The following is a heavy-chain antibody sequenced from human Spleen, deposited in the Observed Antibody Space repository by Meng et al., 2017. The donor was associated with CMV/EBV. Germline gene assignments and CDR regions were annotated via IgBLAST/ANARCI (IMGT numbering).Heavy chain of an antibody. Sequence: GGSLRLSCAASGFTFSSYAMHWVRQAPGKGLEWVTVISDDGSNKYYADSVKGRFTISRDNSKNTLYLQMNGLRAEDTAVYYCARDPGALGVGGFDPWGQGTLVTVSS. D-gene: IGHD3-10*01. J-gene: IGHJ5*02. V-gene: IGHV3-30*04. CDR3: ARDPGALGVGGFDP. CDR2: ISDDGSNK. CDR1: GFTFSSYA.